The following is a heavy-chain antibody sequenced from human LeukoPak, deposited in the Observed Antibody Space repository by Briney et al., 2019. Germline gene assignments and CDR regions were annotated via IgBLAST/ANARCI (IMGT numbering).Heavy chain of an antibody. CDR1: GGSISSGYY. CDR2: IYHSGST. CDR3: AVRSTPFGSGSPFDY. V-gene: IGHV4-38-2*02. Sequence: SETLSLTCTVSGGSISSGYYWGWIRQPPGKGLEWIGSIYHSGSTYYNPSLKSRVTISVDTSKNQFSLKLSSVTAADTAVYYCAVRSTPFGSGSPFDYWGQGTLVTVSS. J-gene: IGHJ4*02. D-gene: IGHD3-10*01.